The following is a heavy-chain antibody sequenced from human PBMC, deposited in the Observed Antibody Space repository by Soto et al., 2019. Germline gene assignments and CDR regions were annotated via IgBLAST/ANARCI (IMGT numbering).Heavy chain of an antibody. CDR3: ARGPEYYDILTGYPYYYYYSGMDV. Sequence: GASVSVSCKASGYTFTSDDINWVRQAAGQGVEWRGWMNPNSGGTGDAQNFQGRVTMTRNTSISAAYMELSSLRSEDTAVYYCARGPEYYDILTGYPYYYYYSGMDVWGQGTTVTVSS. V-gene: IGHV1-8*01. CDR1: GYTFTSDD. J-gene: IGHJ6*02. CDR2: MNPNSGGT. D-gene: IGHD3-9*01.